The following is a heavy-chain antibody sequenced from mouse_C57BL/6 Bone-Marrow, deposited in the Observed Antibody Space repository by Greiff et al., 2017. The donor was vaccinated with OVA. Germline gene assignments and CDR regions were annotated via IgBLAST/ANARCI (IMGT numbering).Heavy chain of an antibody. CDR3: AGIDYYGSSY. Sequence: EVQLVESGGGLVQPGGSLKLSCAASGFTFSDYYMYWVSQTPEKRLEWVAYISTGGGSTYYPDTVKGRFTISRDNANNTLYLQMSRLKSEDTAMYYCAGIDYYGSSYWGQGTTLTVSS. V-gene: IGHV5-12*01. CDR1: GFTFSDYY. CDR2: ISTGGGST. J-gene: IGHJ2*01. D-gene: IGHD1-1*01.